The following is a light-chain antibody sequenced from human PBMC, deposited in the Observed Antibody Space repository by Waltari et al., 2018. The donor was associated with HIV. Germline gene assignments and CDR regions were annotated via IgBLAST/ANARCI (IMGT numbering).Light chain of an antibody. CDR2: EAS. Sequence: DIKQTPSLSTLSASVGVRVTFTCRASQSISNSLAWYQQKPGNAPKLLIYEASTLEGGVPSRFRGSGSGTEFTLTINSLQPDDFATYYCQQYNRSPWTFGQGARV. CDR1: QSISNS. V-gene: IGKV1-5*03. CDR3: QQYNRSPWT. J-gene: IGKJ1*01.